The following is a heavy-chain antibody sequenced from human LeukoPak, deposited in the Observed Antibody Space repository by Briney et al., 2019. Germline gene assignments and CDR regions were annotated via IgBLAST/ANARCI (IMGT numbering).Heavy chain of an antibody. CDR1: GFIVSGDF. CDR3: ARDSNYYYDSSGYYHGVDGMDV. Sequence: PGGSLRLSCAASGFIVSGDFMSWVRQAPGKGLEWVSVIYSDGSTYYADSVKGRFTISRDNSKNTLYLQMNSLRAEDTAVYYCARDSNYYYDSSGYYHGVDGMDVWGQGTTVTVSS. CDR2: IYSDGST. J-gene: IGHJ6*02. D-gene: IGHD3-22*01. V-gene: IGHV3-53*01.